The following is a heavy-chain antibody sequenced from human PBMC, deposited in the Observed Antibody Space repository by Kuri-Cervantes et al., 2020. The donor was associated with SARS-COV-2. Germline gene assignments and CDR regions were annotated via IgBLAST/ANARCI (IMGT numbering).Heavy chain of an antibody. CDR2: ISAYNGNT. J-gene: IGHJ4*02. CDR1: GYTFTSYG. D-gene: IGHD3-22*01. V-gene: IGHV1-18*01. Sequence: ASVKVSCKASGYTFTSYGISWVRQAPGQGLEWMGWISAYNGNTNYAQKLQGRVTMTTDTSTSTAYMELRSLRSDDTAVYYCARVGVDTMIANGKILDYWGQGTRVTVSS. CDR3: ARVGVDTMIANGKILDY.